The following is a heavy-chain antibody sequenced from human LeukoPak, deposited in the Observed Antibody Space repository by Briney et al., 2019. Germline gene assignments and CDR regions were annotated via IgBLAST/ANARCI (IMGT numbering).Heavy chain of an antibody. D-gene: IGHD1-26*01. CDR3: ARTGASLGAPYYYYYGMDV. Sequence: PSETLSLTCTVSGGSISSYYWSWIRQPPGKGLEWIGYIYYSGSTNYNPSLKSRVTISVDTSKNQFSLKLSSVTAADTAVYYCARTGASLGAPYYYYYGMDVWGQGTTVTVSS. J-gene: IGHJ6*02. CDR2: IYYSGST. V-gene: IGHV4-59*01. CDR1: GGSISSYY.